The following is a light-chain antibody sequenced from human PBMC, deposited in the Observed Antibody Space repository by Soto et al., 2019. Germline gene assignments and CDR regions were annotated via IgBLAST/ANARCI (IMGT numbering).Light chain of an antibody. CDR1: ESVSSSF. CDR3: QQRSDWPIT. J-gene: IGKJ5*01. Sequence: EIVLTPSPATLSLSPGERATLSCGASESVSSSFLAWYQHKPGLAPRLLIYDASSRATGIPDRFSGSGSGTDFTLSISRLEPEDFAVYYCQQRSDWPITFGQGTRLEIK. CDR2: DAS. V-gene: IGKV3D-20*02.